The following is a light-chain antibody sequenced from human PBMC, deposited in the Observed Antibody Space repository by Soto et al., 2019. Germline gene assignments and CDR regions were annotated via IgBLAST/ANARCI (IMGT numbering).Light chain of an antibody. CDR2: EVS. J-gene: IGLJ1*01. Sequence: QSVLTQPASVSGSPGQSITISCTGTSIDFGSYDVVSWYQQHPGKVPKLIVYEVSQRPSGVSARFSGSKSGNTASLTISGLQAEDEADYHCCSRGGRSSAYVFGAGTKVTVL. CDR3: CSRGGRSSAYV. V-gene: IGLV2-23*02. CDR1: SIDFGSYDV.